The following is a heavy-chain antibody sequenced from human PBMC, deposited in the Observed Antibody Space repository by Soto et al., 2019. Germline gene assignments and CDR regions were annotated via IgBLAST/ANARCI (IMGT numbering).Heavy chain of an antibody. D-gene: IGHD4-17*01. CDR3: AKRFFPYGDYFDY. CDR1: GFTFSSYA. Sequence: GGSLRLSCAASGFTFSSYAMSWVRQAPGKGLEWVSAISDGGDSTYYADSVKGRFTISRDNSKNTLYLRMNSLRAEDTAVYYCAKRFFPYGDYFDYWGQGTLVTVSS. J-gene: IGHJ4*02. CDR2: ISDGGDST. V-gene: IGHV3-23*01.